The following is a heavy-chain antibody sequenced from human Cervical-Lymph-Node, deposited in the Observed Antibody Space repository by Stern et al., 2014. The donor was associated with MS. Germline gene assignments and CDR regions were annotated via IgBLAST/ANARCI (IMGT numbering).Heavy chain of an antibody. V-gene: IGHV3-30*18. Sequence: VQLVESGGGVVQPGRSLRLSCAASGFNFSTYGMHWVRQAPGKGVEWVAIMSNDGSKKYYAASVKGRFTISRDNPKNTLYLQMNTLRPEDTAVYYCAKICSSTTSNGVDYWGQGTLVIVSS. CDR2: MSNDGSKK. CDR1: GFNFSTYG. CDR3: AKICSSTTSNGVDY. D-gene: IGHD2-2*01. J-gene: IGHJ4*02.